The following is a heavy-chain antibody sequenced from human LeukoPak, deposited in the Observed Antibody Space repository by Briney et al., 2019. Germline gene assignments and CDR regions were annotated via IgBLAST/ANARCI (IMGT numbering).Heavy chain of an antibody. J-gene: IGHJ4*02. Sequence: PGGSLRLSCAASGFIFSDVWMNWVRQAPGKGLEWVGRIKRKSDGETSAYAAPVKGGFTISRDDSKNTLFLQMNSLKTEDTAMYYCTADTPSSSSQAFDHWGQGTLVAVSS. D-gene: IGHD6-19*01. CDR1: GFIFSDVW. V-gene: IGHV3-15*07. CDR2: IKRKSDGETS. CDR3: TADTPSSSSQAFDH.